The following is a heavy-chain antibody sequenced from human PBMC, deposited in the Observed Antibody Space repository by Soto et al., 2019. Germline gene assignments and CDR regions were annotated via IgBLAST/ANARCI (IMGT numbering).Heavy chain of an antibody. CDR1: GGTFSSYT. CDR2: IIPIHGIA. Sequence: QVQLVQSGAEVKKPGSSVKVSCKASGGTFSSYTISWVRQAPGKGREWMGRIIPIHGIANYAHQFQGRVTITADKSTSTAYMELSSLRSEDTAVYYCARDQTFDWFDPWGQGTLFTVSS. CDR3: ARDQTFDWFDP. V-gene: IGHV1-69*08. J-gene: IGHJ5*02.